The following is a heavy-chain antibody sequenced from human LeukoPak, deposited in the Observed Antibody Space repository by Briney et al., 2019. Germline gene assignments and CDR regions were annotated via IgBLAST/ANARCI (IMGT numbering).Heavy chain of an antibody. CDR3: ARAGSPGSPAEFDY. CDR2: IHHSGST. D-gene: IGHD3-10*01. J-gene: IGHJ4*02. CDR1: GGSISTYY. Sequence: SETLSLTCTVSGGSISTYYWSWIRQSPGKGLEWIGSIHHSGSTYWNPSLKSRVTISIDTSKNQFSLKVTSVTAADTAVYYCARAGSPGSPAEFDYWGQGTLVTVSS. V-gene: IGHV4-59*05.